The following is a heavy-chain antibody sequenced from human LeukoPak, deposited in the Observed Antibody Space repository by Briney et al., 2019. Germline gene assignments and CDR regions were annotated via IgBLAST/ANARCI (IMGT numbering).Heavy chain of an antibody. CDR1: GLIFKDAW. D-gene: IGHD2-15*01. V-gene: IGHV3-15*07. J-gene: IGHJ4*02. CDR3: NTRILTERNDY. CDR2: IKSKTDGASI. Sequence: GGSLRLSCAASGLIFKDAWMTWVRQAPGRGLEWVGRIKSKTDGASIDYAAPVKGRFTISRDDSKDTLYLQMDGLKADDTAVYYCNTRILTERNDYWGQGTLVTVSS.